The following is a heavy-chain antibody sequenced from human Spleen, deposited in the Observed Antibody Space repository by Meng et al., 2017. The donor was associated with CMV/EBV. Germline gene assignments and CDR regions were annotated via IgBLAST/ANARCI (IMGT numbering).Heavy chain of an antibody. V-gene: IGHV4-4*02. CDR2: IYHSGST. CDR1: GGSICSSYW. D-gene: IGHD3-16*01. CDR3: ARMPFGGSIDY. Sequence: LPCAVSGGSICSSYWWSWVRQPPGKGLEWIWEIYHSGSTNYNPSLKSRVTISVDKSKNQFSLKLSSGTAADTAVYYCARMPFGGSIDYWGQGTLVTVSS. J-gene: IGHJ4*02.